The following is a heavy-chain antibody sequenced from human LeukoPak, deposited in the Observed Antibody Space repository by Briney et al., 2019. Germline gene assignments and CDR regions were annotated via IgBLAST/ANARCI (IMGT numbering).Heavy chain of an antibody. CDR1: GGSINTHY. J-gene: IGHJ6*03. CDR2: VYYSGST. Sequence: TSETLSLTCSVSGGSINTHYWSWIRQSPGKGLEWIGYVYYSGSTNYNPSLKSRVTIPQDTSKIQFSLRLSSVTAADTAMYYCARIRSEYYYYNMDVWGQGTTVIVSS. D-gene: IGHD3-3*01. V-gene: IGHV4-59*11. CDR3: ARIRSEYYYYNMDV.